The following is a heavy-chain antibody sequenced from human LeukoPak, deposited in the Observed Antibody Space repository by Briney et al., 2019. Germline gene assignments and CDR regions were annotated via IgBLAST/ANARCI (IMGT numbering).Heavy chain of an antibody. CDR2: IYYSGST. J-gene: IGHJ6*03. CDR1: GGSISSSSYY. V-gene: IGHV4-39*07. Sequence: PSETLSLTCTVSGGSISSSSYYWGWIRQPPGKGLEWIGSIYYSGSTYYNPSLKSRVTISVDTSKNQFSLKLSSVTAADTAVYYCARGTGYSYGKYYYYYYYMGVWGKGTTVTVSS. CDR3: ARGTGYSYGKYYYYYYYMGV. D-gene: IGHD5-18*01.